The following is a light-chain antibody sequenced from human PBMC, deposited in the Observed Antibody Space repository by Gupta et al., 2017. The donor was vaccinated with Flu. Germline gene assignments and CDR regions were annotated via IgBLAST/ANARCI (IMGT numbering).Light chain of an antibody. J-gene: IGKJ4*01. V-gene: IGKV1-39*01. CDR3: PQSYNTFSVT. CDR2: SAS. CDR1: VNINTY. Sequence: ETEMRQSRSALSASVEDRVTISCRSSVNINTYLIWYQHKPGKAPQVLIYSASNLQGGVPSRFSGSGAGTDFTLTISSLQPVDSATYYCPQSYNTFSVTFGGGTKVEIK.